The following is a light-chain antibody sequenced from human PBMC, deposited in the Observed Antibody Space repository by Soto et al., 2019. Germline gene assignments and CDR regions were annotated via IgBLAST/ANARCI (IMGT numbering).Light chain of an antibody. J-gene: IGLJ1*01. CDR3: CSYAGSSTPVS. CDR2: EVS. V-gene: IGLV2-23*02. Sequence: QSALTQPASVSGSPGQSITISCTGTSSDVGSYNLVSWYQQHPGKAPKLMIYEVSKRPSGVSNRFSGSKSGNTASLTISGLQAEDEADYYCCSYAGSSTPVSFGTGTKVTVL. CDR1: SSDVGSYNL.